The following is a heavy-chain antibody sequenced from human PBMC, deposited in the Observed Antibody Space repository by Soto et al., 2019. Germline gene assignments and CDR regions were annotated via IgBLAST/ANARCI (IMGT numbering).Heavy chain of an antibody. CDR3: SKTNYYYSSGDYYYYYYGMDV. CDR1: GGSFSGYY. Sequence: PSETLSLTCAVYGGSFSGYYWSWIRQPPGKGLEWIGEINHSGSTNYNPSLKSRVTISVDTSKNQFSLKLSSVTAADTAVYYCSKTNYYYSSGDYYYYYYGMDVWGQGTTVTVSS. V-gene: IGHV4-34*01. J-gene: IGHJ6*02. D-gene: IGHD3-22*01. CDR2: INHSGST.